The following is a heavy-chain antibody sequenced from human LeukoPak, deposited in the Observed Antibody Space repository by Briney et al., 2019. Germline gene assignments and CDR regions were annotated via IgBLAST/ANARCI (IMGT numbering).Heavy chain of an antibody. CDR1: GFTFSDYY. D-gene: IGHD3-22*01. J-gene: IGHJ4*02. V-gene: IGHV3-11*04. CDR3: ARDPYYYDSSGIDY. CDR2: ISSSGSTI. Sequence: GGSLRLSCAASGFTFSDYYMSWIRQAPGKGLDWVSYISSSGSTIYYADSVKGRFTISRDNAKNSLYLQLNSLRAEDTAVYYCARDPYYYDSSGIDYWGQGTLVTFSS.